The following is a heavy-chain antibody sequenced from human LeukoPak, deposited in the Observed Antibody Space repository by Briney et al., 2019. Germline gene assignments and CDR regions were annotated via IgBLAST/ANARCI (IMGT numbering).Heavy chain of an antibody. D-gene: IGHD5-18*01. CDR2: ISSSSSYI. CDR1: GFTFSSYS. Sequence: GGSLRLSCAASGFTFSSYSMNWVRQAPGKGLEWVSPISSSSSYIYYADSVKGRFTISRDNAKNSLYLQMNSLRAEDTAVYYCARDSTAMVTRGGVDYWGQGTLVTVSS. J-gene: IGHJ4*02. V-gene: IGHV3-21*01. CDR3: ARDSTAMVTRGGVDY.